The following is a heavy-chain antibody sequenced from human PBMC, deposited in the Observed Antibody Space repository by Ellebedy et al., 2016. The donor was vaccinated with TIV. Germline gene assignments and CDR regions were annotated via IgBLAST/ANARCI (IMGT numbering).Heavy chain of an antibody. D-gene: IGHD3-3*01. CDR2: VIPIFGTA. J-gene: IGHJ6*03. CDR3: ARGAISYYFYYMDV. V-gene: IGHV1-69*13. CDR1: GGTLNNYV. Sequence: SVKVSXXASGGTLNNYVINWVRQAPGQGLEWMGGVIPIFGTANCAQKFQGRVSITADASTNTAYMELNSLRSEDTAVYYCARGAISYYFYYMDVWGKGTTVTVSS.